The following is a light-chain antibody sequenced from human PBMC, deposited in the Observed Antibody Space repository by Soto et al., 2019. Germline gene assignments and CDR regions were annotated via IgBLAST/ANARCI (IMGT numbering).Light chain of an antibody. CDR3: QQYNSYS. V-gene: IGKV1-5*01. Sequence: DSRMTQSLSTMSSSVGDRLTITCRASQSISNWLAWYQQKPGTAPKVLIYHASNLQSGVPSRFSGSGSGTEFTLTIRSLKPDDFATYYCQQYNSYSFGQGTKVDIK. CDR2: HAS. J-gene: IGKJ1*01. CDR1: QSISNW.